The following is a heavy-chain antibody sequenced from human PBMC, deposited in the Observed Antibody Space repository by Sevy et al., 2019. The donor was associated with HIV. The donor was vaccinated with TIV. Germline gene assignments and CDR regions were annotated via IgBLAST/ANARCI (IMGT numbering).Heavy chain of an antibody. CDR2: INQDGSEK. D-gene: IGHD3-9*01. CDR3: ARGNDDWDY. V-gene: IGHV3-7*01. J-gene: IGHJ4*02. Sequence: GGSLRLSCTASGFNFNSHWMIWVRQAPGKGLEWVANINQDGSEKYYVDSVKGRFTISRDNAKNSLYLQMNSLRGEDTAIYYCARGNDDWDYWGQGTLVTVSS. CDR1: GFNFNSHW.